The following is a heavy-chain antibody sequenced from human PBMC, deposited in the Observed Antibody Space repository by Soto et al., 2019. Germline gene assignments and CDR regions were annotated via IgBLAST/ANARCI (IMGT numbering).Heavy chain of an antibody. CDR3: ARDDEYSGNGMDV. Sequence: QVQLVESGGGVVQPGRSLRLSCAASEFTFSNYGMRWVRQAPGKGLEWVAVILNDGSNRNHADSVKDRFTITRDNSKNTLYLQMNSLRAEDTAVYYCARDDEYSGNGMDVWGQGTKVTVS. D-gene: IGHD3-10*01. CDR2: ILNDGSNR. J-gene: IGHJ6*02. V-gene: IGHV3-33*01. CDR1: EFTFSNYG.